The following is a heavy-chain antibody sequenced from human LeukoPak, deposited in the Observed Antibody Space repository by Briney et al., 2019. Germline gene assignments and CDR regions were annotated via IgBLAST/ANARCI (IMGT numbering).Heavy chain of an antibody. J-gene: IGHJ3*02. D-gene: IGHD3-10*01. CDR3: AKDRQFSGGRSFIPDAFDI. CDR1: GLPIADFA. CDR2: ISYDGSNK. Sequence: GGSLRLSCVASGLPIADFAMHWVRQAPGKGLEWVAVISYDGSNKYYADSVKGRFTISRDNSKNTLYLQMNSLRADDTAVYYCAKDRQFSGGRSFIPDAFDIWGQGTMVTVSS. V-gene: IGHV3-30*18.